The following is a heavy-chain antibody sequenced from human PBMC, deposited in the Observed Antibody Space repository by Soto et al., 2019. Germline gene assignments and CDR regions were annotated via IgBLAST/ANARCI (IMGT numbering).Heavy chain of an antibody. CDR2: IYYSGST. CDR1: GGSGSSGSYY. Sequence: SETLSLTCTVSGGSGSSGSYYWSWIRQPPGKGLEWIGYIYYSGSTNYNPSLKSRVTISVDTSKNQFSLKLSSVTAADTAVYYCARGRSDYDYIWGSYRPFDYWGQGTLVTVSS. J-gene: IGHJ4*02. CDR3: ARGRSDYDYIWGSYRPFDY. D-gene: IGHD3-16*02. V-gene: IGHV4-61*01.